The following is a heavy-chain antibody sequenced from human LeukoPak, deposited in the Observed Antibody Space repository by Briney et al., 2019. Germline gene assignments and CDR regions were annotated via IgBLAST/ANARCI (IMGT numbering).Heavy chain of an antibody. Sequence: PGGSLRLSCAASGFTVSSNYMSWVRQAPGKGLEWVSVIYSGGSTYYADSVKGRFTISRDNSKNTLYLQMNSLRAEDTAVYYCASGKRWLQLSYFDYWGQGTLVTVSS. J-gene: IGHJ4*02. D-gene: IGHD5-24*01. V-gene: IGHV3-66*01. CDR3: ASGKRWLQLSYFDY. CDR1: GFTVSSNY. CDR2: IYSGGST.